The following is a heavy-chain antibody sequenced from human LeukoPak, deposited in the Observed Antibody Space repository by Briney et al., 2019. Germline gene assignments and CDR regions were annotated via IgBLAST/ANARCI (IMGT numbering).Heavy chain of an antibody. D-gene: IGHD6-19*01. Sequence: ASVKVSCKASGYTFTSYGISWVRQAPGQGLEWMGWISGYNGNTNYAQNFQGRVTMTTDTSTSTAYMELRSLRSDDTAVYYCARDPSNTSGRYAYFDYWGQGTLVTVSS. CDR1: GYTFTSYG. CDR2: ISGYNGNT. J-gene: IGHJ4*02. CDR3: ARDPSNTSGRYAYFDY. V-gene: IGHV1-18*01.